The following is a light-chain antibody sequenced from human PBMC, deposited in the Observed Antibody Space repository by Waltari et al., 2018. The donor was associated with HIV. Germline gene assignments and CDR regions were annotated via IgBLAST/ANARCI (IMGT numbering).Light chain of an antibody. CDR1: RSNIGNNY. Sequence: QSVLTQPPSVSAAPGQKVTISCSGNRSNIGNNYVSWYQQVPGTAPKLLIYDNDNRPSGIPDRFYASKSGTSATLGITGLQTGDEADYYCGTWDSSLSAGVFGGGTKLTVL. V-gene: IGLV1-51*01. J-gene: IGLJ2*01. CDR3: GTWDSSLSAGV. CDR2: DND.